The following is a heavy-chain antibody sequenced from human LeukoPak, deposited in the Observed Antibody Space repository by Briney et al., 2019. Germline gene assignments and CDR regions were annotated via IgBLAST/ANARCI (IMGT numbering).Heavy chain of an antibody. CDR2: IKQDGSEK. CDR3: ASIRHHSPEY. D-gene: IGHD2-21*01. Sequence: PGGSLRLSCAASGFTFTSYWMSWVRQAPGKGLEWVANIKQDGSEKYYVDSVKGRFTISRDNAKNSLFLQMNSLRAEDTAVYYCASIRHHSPEYWGQGTLVTVSS. CDR1: GFTFTSYW. J-gene: IGHJ4*02. V-gene: IGHV3-7*01.